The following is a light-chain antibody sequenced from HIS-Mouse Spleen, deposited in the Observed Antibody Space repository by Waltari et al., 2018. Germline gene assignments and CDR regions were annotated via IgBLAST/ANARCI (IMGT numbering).Light chain of an antibody. CDR1: SSDVGGYNY. J-gene: IGLJ1*01. V-gene: IGLV2-14*01. CDR3: SSYTSSSTLLYV. CDR2: KIS. Sequence: QSALTQPASVSGSPGQSITISCTGTSSDVGGYNYFSWYQQHPGKAPKLMIYKISNRPSGVSNRFSGSKSGNTASLTISGLQAEDEADYYCSSYTSSSTLLYVFGTGTKVTVL.